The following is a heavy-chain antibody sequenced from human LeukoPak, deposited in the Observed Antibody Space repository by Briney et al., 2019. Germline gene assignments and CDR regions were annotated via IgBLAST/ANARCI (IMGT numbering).Heavy chain of an antibody. D-gene: IGHD6-19*01. CDR1: GVPFSNYY. CDR2: INHSGST. Sequence: RTSETLSLTCGVSGVPFSNYYWSWVRQSPTQGLEWIGDINHSGSTNDNPSLKSRVTMSIDTSKNQFSLKLTSVTAAAAGLYYCTRAVAGHPDWGQGTLVTVSS. V-gene: IGHV4-34*01. J-gene: IGHJ4*02. CDR3: TRAVAGHPD.